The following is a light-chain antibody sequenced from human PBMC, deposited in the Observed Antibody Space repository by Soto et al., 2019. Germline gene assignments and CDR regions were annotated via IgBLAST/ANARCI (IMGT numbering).Light chain of an antibody. CDR3: QPSVRSGT. CDR2: XAS. J-gene: IGKJ1*01. CDR1: RRFXPY. V-gene: IGKV3-20*01. Sequence: IELTRSPGTLPLSPGDGATLVCRASRRFXPYLPWYQRKPGQAPRLLIAXASNNDTGIPGSFSGRGSGKDITLSISMLEPEALPVYYSQPSVRSGTFAQGTKVDI.